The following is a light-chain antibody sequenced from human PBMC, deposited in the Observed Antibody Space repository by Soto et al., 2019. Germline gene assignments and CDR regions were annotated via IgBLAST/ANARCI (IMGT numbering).Light chain of an antibody. Sequence: FVLTQSPATLSFSPCERATLSFRTSLSVSVYLDWYQQKPGQAPRLLISDASNRATGIPARFSGSGSGTDFTLTISSLEPEDFAVYYCHQRQYWPPITFGQGTRLEIK. J-gene: IGKJ5*01. CDR1: LSVSVY. CDR2: DAS. V-gene: IGKV3-11*01. CDR3: HQRQYWPPIT.